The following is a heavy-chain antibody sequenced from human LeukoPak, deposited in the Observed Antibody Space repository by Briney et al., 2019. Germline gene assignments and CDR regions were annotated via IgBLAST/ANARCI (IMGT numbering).Heavy chain of an antibody. Sequence: PGRSLRLSCAASVFTFSSYCMHWVRQAPGKGLEWVAVISYDGSNKYYADSVKGRFTLSRDNTKRSRYLQMNTLRAEDTAVYYCAKGLGDDWFDPWGQGTLVTVPS. J-gene: IGHJ5*02. V-gene: IGHV3-30*18. CDR3: AKGLGDDWFDP. CDR2: ISYDGSNK. D-gene: IGHD4-17*01. CDR1: VFTFSSYC.